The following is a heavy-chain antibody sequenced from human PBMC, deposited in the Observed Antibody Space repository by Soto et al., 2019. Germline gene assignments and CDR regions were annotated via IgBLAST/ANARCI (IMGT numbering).Heavy chain of an antibody. D-gene: IGHD2-8*02. J-gene: IGHJ6*02. CDR2: IYYSGST. V-gene: IGHV4-31*03. Sequence: SETLSLTCTVSGGSISSGGYYWSWIRQHPGKGLEWIGYIYYSGSTYYNPSLKSRVTISVDTSKNQFSLKLSSVTAADTAVYYCARDRITGVVRDGMDVWGQGTTVTVSS. CDR1: GGSISSGGYY. CDR3: ARDRITGVVRDGMDV.